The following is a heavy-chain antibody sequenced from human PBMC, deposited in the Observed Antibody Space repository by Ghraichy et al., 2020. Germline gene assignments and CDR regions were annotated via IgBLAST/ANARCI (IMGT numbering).Heavy chain of an antibody. CDR1: GDSLSNNDVA. CDR2: TYRMAS. Sequence: SQTLSLTCVISGDSLSNNDVAWNWIGQSPSRGLEWLGRTYRMASEYAESVKARTAITPDTSKNQFSLRLNSVTPDDTAVYYCARGRHNTFDIWGQGIMVTVSS. D-gene: IGHD2/OR15-2a*01. V-gene: IGHV6-1*01. J-gene: IGHJ3*02. CDR3: ARGRHNTFDI.